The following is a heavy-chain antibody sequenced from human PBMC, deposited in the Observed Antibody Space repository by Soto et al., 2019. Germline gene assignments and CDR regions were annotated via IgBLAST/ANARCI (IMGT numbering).Heavy chain of an antibody. J-gene: IGHJ4*02. Sequence: ASVKVSCKACGFGFSSYGFSWVRQAPGQGLEWMGWVSAFNGDTYYADSVKGRFAISRDNSKNTLYLKMSSLRAEDTALYYCVKEGYMRSDWYGQFDYWGQGALGIVSS. CDR3: VKEGYMRSDWYGQFDY. CDR2: VSAFNGDT. D-gene: IGHD6-19*01. V-gene: IGHV1-18*04. CDR1: GFGFSSYG.